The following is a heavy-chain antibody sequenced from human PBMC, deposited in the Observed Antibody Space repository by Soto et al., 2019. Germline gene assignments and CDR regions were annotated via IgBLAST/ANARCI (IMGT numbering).Heavy chain of an antibody. CDR2: IRSKAYGGTT. CDR1: GFTFGDYA. J-gene: IGHJ5*02. CDR3: TREGYDSSGYYPGWFDP. V-gene: IGHV3-49*03. Sequence: GGSLRLSCTASGFTFGDYAMSWFRQAPGKGLGWVGFIRSKAYGGTTEYAASVKGRFTISRDDSKSIAYLQMNSLKTEDTAVYYCTREGYDSSGYYPGWFDPWGQGTLVTVSS. D-gene: IGHD3-22*01.